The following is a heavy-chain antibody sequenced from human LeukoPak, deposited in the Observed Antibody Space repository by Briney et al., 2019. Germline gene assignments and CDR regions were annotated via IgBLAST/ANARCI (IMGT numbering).Heavy chain of an antibody. D-gene: IGHD3-10*02. CDR1: GYTFTCYY. V-gene: IGHV1-2*02. Sequence: ASVEASCHASGYTFTCYYMHWVRQAPGQGLEWMGWLNPNSGGTNYSQKFQGRVTMTRDTSISTAYMELSRLRSDDTAVYYCARDVHYYFDYWGQGTLVTVSS. CDR3: ARDVHYYFDY. CDR2: LNPNSGGT. J-gene: IGHJ4*02.